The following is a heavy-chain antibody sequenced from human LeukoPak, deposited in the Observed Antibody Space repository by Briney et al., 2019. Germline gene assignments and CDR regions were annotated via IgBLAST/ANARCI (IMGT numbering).Heavy chain of an antibody. CDR2: ISKSGTYI. Sequence: GGSLRLSCAASGFTFRDYTMNWVRQAPGEGLEWVSAISKSGTYIKYADSVKGRFTVSRDNAKNSLFLQMNSLRVEDTAVYFCAREVLIVVEPAANTIDYWGQGTRVTVSS. V-gene: IGHV3-21*01. CDR1: GFTFRDYT. J-gene: IGHJ4*02. CDR3: AREVLIVVEPAANTIDY. D-gene: IGHD2-2*01.